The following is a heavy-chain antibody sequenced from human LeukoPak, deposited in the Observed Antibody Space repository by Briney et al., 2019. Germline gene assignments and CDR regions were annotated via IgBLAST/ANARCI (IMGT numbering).Heavy chain of an antibody. CDR1: GFTFSSYG. V-gene: IGHV3-33*01. J-gene: IGHJ5*02. CDR3: ARTVLRSLGEFSLRGWFDP. D-gene: IGHD3-16*01. CDR2: IWYDGSNE. Sequence: GGSLRLSCAASGFTFSSYGMHWVRQAPGKGLEWVSLIWYDGSNEYYADSVKGRFTISRDNSKSTLYLQMNSLRAEDTAVYYCARTVLRSLGEFSLRGWFDPWGQGTLVIVSS.